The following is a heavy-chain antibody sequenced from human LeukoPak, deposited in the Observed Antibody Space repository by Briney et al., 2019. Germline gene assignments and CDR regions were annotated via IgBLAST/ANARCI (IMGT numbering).Heavy chain of an antibody. V-gene: IGHV3-23*01. CDR2: ISGSGGST. Sequence: TGGSLRPSCAASRFTFSSYAMSWVRQAPGKGLEWVSAISGSGGSTYYADSVKGRFTISTDNSKNTLYLQMNSLRAEDTAVYYCAKGGYSYAVNWWGQGTLVTVSS. CDR1: RFTFSSYA. D-gene: IGHD5-18*01. CDR3: AKGGYSYAVNW. J-gene: IGHJ4*02.